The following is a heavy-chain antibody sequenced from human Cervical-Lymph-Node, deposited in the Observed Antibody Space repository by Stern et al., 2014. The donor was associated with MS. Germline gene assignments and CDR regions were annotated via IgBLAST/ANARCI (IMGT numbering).Heavy chain of an antibody. CDR2: IYYSGST. Sequence: QVQLQESGPGLVKPSETLSLTCTVSGGSISRYYWSWIRQPPGKGLEWIGYIYYSGSTKYNPSLKSRVTISVDTSKNQFSLKLSSVTAADTAVYYCARESDIAVAGTGWFDPWGQGTLVTVSS. CDR1: GGSISRYY. CDR3: ARESDIAVAGTGWFDP. V-gene: IGHV4-59*01. J-gene: IGHJ5*02. D-gene: IGHD6-19*01.